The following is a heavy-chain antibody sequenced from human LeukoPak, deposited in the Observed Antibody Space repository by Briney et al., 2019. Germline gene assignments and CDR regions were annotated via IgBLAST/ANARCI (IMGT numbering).Heavy chain of an antibody. CDR2: INPSGGAT. CDR1: GYTFTRYY. V-gene: IGHV1-46*01. CDR3: ARDLGITMIVNYFDY. J-gene: IGHJ4*02. Sequence: ASVNVSCKASGYTFTRYYMHWVRQAPGQGLEWMGIINPSGGATKYAQKFQGRVTMTRDTSTSTLYMELISVKSEDKAVYYCARDLGITMIVNYFDYWGQGTLVTVSS. D-gene: IGHD3-22*01.